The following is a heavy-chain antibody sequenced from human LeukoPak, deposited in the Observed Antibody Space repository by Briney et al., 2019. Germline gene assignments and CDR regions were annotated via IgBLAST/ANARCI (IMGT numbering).Heavy chain of an antibody. CDR3: ARLTLGRSVDY. D-gene: IGHD2-15*01. J-gene: IGHJ4*02. Sequence: SETLSLTCTVSGGSISSYYWSWIRQPPGKGLEWIGYIYYSGSTNYNPSLKSRVTISVDTSKNQFSLKLSSVTAADTAVYYCARLTLGRSVDYWGQGTLVTVSS. CDR1: GGSISSYY. CDR2: IYYSGST. V-gene: IGHV4-59*01.